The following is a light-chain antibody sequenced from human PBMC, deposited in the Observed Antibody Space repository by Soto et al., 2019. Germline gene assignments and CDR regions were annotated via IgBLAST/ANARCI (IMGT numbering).Light chain of an antibody. Sequence: QSALTQPASVSGSPGQSITISCTGTSSDVGRYNYVSWYQQHPGKAPKLMIFDVSNRPSGVSNRFSGSKSGNTASLTISGLQAEDVADYYCSSYTGSRAPLVFGGGTKLTVL. J-gene: IGLJ2*01. CDR3: SSYTGSRAPLV. CDR2: DVS. V-gene: IGLV2-14*01. CDR1: SSDVGRYNY.